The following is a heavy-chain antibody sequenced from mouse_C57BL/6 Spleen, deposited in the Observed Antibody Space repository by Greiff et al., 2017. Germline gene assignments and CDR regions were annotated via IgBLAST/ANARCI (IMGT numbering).Heavy chain of an antibody. CDR3: ARQDSSGYCFDY. Sequence: QVQLQQSGPELVKPGASVKISCKASGYAFSSSWMNWVKQRPGKGLEWIGRIYPGDGDTTYTGKFKGKAPLTAVKSSSTAYMHLSSLTSEDSAVYFCARQDSSGYCFDYWGQGTTLTVSS. J-gene: IGHJ2*01. V-gene: IGHV1-82*01. CDR2: IYPGDGDT. CDR1: GYAFSSSW. D-gene: IGHD3-2*02.